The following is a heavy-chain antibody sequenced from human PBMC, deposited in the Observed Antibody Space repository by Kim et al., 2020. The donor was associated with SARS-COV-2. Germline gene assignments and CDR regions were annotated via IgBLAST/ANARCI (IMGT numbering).Heavy chain of an antibody. CDR3: ARARGLDY. J-gene: IGHJ4*02. CDR2: INHSGST. V-gene: IGHV4-34*01. Sequence: SETLSLTCAVYGGSFSGYYWSWIRQPPGKGLEWIGEINHSGSTNYNPSLKSRVTISVDTSKNQFSLKLSSVTAADTAVYYCARARGLDYWGQGTLVTVSS. CDR1: GGSFSGYY. D-gene: IGHD3-10*01.